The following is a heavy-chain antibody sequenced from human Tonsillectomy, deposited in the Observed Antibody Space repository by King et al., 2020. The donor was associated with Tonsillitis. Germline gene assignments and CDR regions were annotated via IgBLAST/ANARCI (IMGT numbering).Heavy chain of an antibody. J-gene: IGHJ4*02. CDR1: GYNFTSYW. V-gene: IGHV5-51*01. Sequence: VQLVESGAEVKKPGESLKISCKGSGYNFTSYWIGWVRQMPGKGLEWMGIIYPGDSYTTYSPPFRGQVTISADKSISTAYLQWSSLKASDTAIYYCARPEAETATIIGRVDYWGQGTLVTVSS. CDR3: ARPEAETATIIGRVDY. CDR2: IYPGDSYT. D-gene: IGHD5-24*01.